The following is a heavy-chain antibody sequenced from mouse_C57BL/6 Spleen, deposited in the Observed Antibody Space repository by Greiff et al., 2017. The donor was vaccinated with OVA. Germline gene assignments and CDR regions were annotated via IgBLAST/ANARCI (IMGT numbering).Heavy chain of an antibody. J-gene: IGHJ2*01. V-gene: IGHV1-61*01. CDR1: GYTFTSYW. Sequence: QVQLQQPGAELVRPGSSVKLSCKASGYTFTSYWMDWVKQRPGQGLEWIGNIYPSDSETHYNQKFKDKATLTVDKSSSTAYMQLSSLTSEDSAVYYCARWVDWGGGDYWGQGTTLTVSS. D-gene: IGHD4-1*01. CDR3: ARWVDWGGGDY. CDR2: IYPSDSET.